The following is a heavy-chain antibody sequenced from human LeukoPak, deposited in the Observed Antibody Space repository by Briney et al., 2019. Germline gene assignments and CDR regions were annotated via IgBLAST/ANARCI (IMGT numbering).Heavy chain of an antibody. CDR3: AREGYYQRDAFDI. Sequence: GGSLRLSCAASGFTFSSYAMHWVRQAPGKGLEWVAVISYDGSNKYYADSVKGRFTISRDNSKNTLYLQMNSLRAEDTAVYYCAREGYYQRDAFDIWGQGTMVTVSS. V-gene: IGHV3-30*04. D-gene: IGHD2-2*01. CDR2: ISYDGSNK. J-gene: IGHJ3*02. CDR1: GFTFSSYA.